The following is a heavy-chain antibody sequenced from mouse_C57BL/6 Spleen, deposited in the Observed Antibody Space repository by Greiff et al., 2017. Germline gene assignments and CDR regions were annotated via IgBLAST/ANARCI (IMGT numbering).Heavy chain of an antibody. D-gene: IGHD2-5*01. V-gene: IGHV1-66*01. J-gene: IGHJ4*01. CDR2: IYPGSGNT. CDR1: GYSFTSYY. CDR3: GRSGYSNYVDAMDY. Sequence: VQLQQSGPELVKPGASVKISCKASGYSFTSYYIHWVKQRPGQGLEWIGWIYPGSGNTKYNEKFKGKATLTADTSSSTAYMQLSSLTSEDSAVYYCGRSGYSNYVDAMDYWGQGTSVTVSS.